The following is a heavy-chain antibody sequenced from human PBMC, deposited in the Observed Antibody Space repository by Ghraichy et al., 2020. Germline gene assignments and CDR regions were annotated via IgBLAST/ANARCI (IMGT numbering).Heavy chain of an antibody. Sequence: SETLSLTCAVYGGSFSGYYWSWICQPPGKGLEWIGEINHSGSTNYNPSLKSRVTISVDTSKNQFSLKLSSVTAADTAVYYCARGGGYYGSGSYPRHGRGRFGFDYWGQGTLVTVSS. D-gene: IGHD3-10*01. V-gene: IGHV4-34*01. CDR2: INHSGST. CDR1: GGSFSGYY. J-gene: IGHJ4*02. CDR3: ARGGGYYGSGSYPRHGRGRFGFDY.